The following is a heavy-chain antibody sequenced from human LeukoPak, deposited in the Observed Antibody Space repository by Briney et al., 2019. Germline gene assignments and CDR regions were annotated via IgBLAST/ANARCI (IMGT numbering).Heavy chain of an antibody. J-gene: IGHJ6*02. Sequence: ASVKVSCKVSGYTLTELSMHWVRQAPGKGLEWMGGFYPEDGETIYAQKFQGRVTMTEDTSTDTAYMELSSLRSEDTAVYYCATGGGRFLEWSPLNYYYGMDVWGQGTTVTVSS. D-gene: IGHD3-3*01. V-gene: IGHV1-24*01. CDR3: ATGGGRFLEWSPLNYYYGMDV. CDR1: GYTLTELS. CDR2: FYPEDGET.